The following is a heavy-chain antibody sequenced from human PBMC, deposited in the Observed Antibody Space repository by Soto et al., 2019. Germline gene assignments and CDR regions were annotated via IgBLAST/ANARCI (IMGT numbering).Heavy chain of an antibody. J-gene: IGHJ4*02. Sequence: EVQLVESGGGLVKPGGSLRLSCAASGFTFSSYSMNWVRQAPGKGLEWVSSISSSSSSIYYANSVKGRFTISRDTAKKALYLEMNSLRAEDTAVYSCARGGFGGTTATPREYYFDYWGQGTLVTVSS. CDR3: ARGGFGGTTATPREYYFDY. D-gene: IGHD1-1*01. CDR1: GFTFSSYS. CDR2: ISSSSSSI. V-gene: IGHV3-21*01.